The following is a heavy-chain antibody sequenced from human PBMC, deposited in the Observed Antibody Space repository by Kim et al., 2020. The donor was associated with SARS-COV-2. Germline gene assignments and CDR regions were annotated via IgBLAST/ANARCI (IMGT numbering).Heavy chain of an antibody. CDR1: GYSFTSYW. Sequence: GESLKISCKGSGYSFTSYWIGWVRQMPGKGLEWMGIIYPGDSDTRYSPSFQGQVTISADKSISTAYLQWSSLKASDTAMYYCASTYYYGSGSYYSAKDVYYGMDVWGQGTTVTVSS. V-gene: IGHV5-51*01. CDR2: IYPGDSDT. J-gene: IGHJ6*02. CDR3: ASTYYYGSGSYYSAKDVYYGMDV. D-gene: IGHD3-10*01.